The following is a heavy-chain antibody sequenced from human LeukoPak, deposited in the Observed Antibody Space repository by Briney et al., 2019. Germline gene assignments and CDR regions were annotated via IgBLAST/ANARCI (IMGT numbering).Heavy chain of an antibody. CDR3: VKDGGWTFDI. J-gene: IGHJ3*02. CDR1: GFTFSRYG. V-gene: IGHV3-30*02. Sequence: GGSLRLSCAASGFTFSRYGMQWVRQAPGKGLEWVTSIRYDASDKYYAESVKGRFTISGDSSYHTAFLQMNSLRGNDTAIYYCVKDGGWTFDIWGQGTMVTVSS. D-gene: IGHD2-15*01. CDR2: IRYDASDK.